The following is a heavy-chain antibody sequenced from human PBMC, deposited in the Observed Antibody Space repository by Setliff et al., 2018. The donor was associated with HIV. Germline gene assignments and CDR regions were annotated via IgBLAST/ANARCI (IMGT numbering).Heavy chain of an antibody. CDR1: GGPISSGEYY. Sequence: SETLSLTCTVSGGPISSGEYYWSWIRQPPGKGLEWLGYISSSGGTDYNPSLNSRIIISIDTSKNQFSLRLSSVTAADTAVYFCARVLPYDSTGFLLYYFDNWGQGTLVTVSS. D-gene: IGHD3-22*01. J-gene: IGHJ4*02. V-gene: IGHV4-30-4*08. CDR2: ISSSGGT. CDR3: ARVLPYDSTGFLLYYFDN.